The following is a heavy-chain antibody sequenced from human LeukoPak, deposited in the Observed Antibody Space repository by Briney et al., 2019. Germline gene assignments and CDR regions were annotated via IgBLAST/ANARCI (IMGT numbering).Heavy chain of an antibody. Sequence: PSETLSLTCTVSGGSISSIENYWGWIRQPPGKGLEWIGSISYSGNTYYNPSLKSRVTMSGNTSKNQFSLKMTSVTAADTAVYYCARHFDYWGQGTLVTVSS. CDR3: ARHFDY. CDR1: GGSISSIENY. V-gene: IGHV4-39*01. CDR2: ISYSGNT. J-gene: IGHJ4*02.